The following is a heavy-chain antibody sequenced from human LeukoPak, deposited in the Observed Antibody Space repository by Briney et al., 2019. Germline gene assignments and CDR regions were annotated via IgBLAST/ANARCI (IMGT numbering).Heavy chain of an antibody. V-gene: IGHV3-23*01. CDR3: GKYFASGSYDKLPH. CDR2: ISGSGAYT. Sequence: GGSLRLSCAASGFTFSSYAMSWVRQAPGKGLEWVSTISGSGAYTYYADAVKGRFTISRDNSKNTLYLEMNSLRGDDTAVYYCGKYFASGSYDKLPHWGQGTLVTVSS. J-gene: IGHJ1*01. CDR1: GFTFSSYA. D-gene: IGHD3-10*01.